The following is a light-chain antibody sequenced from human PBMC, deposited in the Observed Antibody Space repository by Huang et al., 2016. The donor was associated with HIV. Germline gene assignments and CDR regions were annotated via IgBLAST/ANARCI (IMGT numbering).Light chain of an antibody. V-gene: IGKV3-15*01. CDR1: QSVSRN. J-gene: IGKJ2*01. CDR2: GAS. CDR3: QQYNNWPPMYT. Sequence: EIVLTQSPATRSMSPGQRATLSCRASQSVSRNLAGFQQKPGQAPRLLIYGASTRATGIPARFSGSGSGTEFTLTISSLQSEDFAVYYCQQYNNWPPMYTFGQGTKLEV.